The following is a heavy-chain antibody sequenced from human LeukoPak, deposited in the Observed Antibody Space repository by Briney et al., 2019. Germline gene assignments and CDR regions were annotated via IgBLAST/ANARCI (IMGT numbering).Heavy chain of an antibody. J-gene: IGHJ4*02. CDR2: IFYTGNT. CDR1: GGSISSYY. V-gene: IGHV4-59*08. D-gene: IGHD6-19*01. Sequence: SETLSLTCTVSGGSISSYYWSWIRQPPGKGLEWIGYIFYTGNTDYNPSLKSRVTISVDTSKKQFSLKLSSVTAADTAVYYCAGHRAVAVYFDYWGQGTLVTVSS. CDR3: AGHRAVAVYFDY.